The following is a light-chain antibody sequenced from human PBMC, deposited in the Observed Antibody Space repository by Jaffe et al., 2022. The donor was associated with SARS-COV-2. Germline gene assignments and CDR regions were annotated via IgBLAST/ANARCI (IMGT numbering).Light chain of an antibody. V-gene: IGLV3-21*04. CDR2: YDS. J-gene: IGLJ2*01. Sequence: SYVLTQPPSVSVAPGETARITCGGDNIGSKSVHWYQQKPGQAPVLVIYYDSDRPSGIPERFSASNSGNAATLTISRVEAGDEADYYCQVWDTTSDHVVFGGGTKVTVL. CDR1: NIGSKS. CDR3: QVWDTTSDHVV.